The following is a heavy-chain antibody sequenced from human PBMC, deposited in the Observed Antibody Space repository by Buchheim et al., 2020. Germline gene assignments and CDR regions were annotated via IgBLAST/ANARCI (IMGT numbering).Heavy chain of an antibody. CDR2: ISRSGDTT. CDR3: AKEEVPNDY. Sequence: EAQLLESGGGLVQPGGSLRLSCAVSGFTFSNSAMTWVRQAPGKGLEWVSAISRSGDTTYYADSVMGRFTISRDTSKNKLYLQMNSLRVDDTAVYYCAKEEVPNDYWGLGTL. V-gene: IGHV3-23*01. J-gene: IGHJ4*02. CDR1: GFTFSNSA.